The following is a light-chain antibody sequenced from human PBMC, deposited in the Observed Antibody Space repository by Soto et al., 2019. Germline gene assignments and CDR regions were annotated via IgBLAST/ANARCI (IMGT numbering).Light chain of an antibody. V-gene: IGKV1-9*01. CDR2: AAS. Sequence: IQLTQSPSSLSASVGDRVTITCRASQDIAIYLAWYQQKPGEAPKLLIYAASTLHGGVPSRFSGSGSGTDFALTITSLQAEDFATYYCQQLRNYPSTFGGGTKVDIK. J-gene: IGKJ4*01. CDR3: QQLRNYPST. CDR1: QDIAIY.